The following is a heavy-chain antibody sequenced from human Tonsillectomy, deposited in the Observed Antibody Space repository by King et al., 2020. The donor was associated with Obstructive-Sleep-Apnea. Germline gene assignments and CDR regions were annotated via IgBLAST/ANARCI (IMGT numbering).Heavy chain of an antibody. CDR3: AIVAVPLYGDSIS. CDR1: GASITSSTYY. Sequence: QLQESGPGLVKPSETLSLTCTVSGASITSSTYYWGWIRQPPGKGLEWIGSFYYSGSTYYKPSLKSRVSISADTSRNQFSLKLTFVTAADTAVYYCAIVAVPLYGDSISWGQGTLVTVSS. D-gene: IGHD4-17*01. CDR2: FYYSGST. J-gene: IGHJ5*02. V-gene: IGHV4-39*07.